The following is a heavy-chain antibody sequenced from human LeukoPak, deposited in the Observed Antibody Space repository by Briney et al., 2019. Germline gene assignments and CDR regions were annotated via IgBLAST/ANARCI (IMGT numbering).Heavy chain of an antibody. Sequence: SETLSLTCAVYGGSFSGYYWSWIRQPPGKGLEWIGEINHSGSTNYNPSLKSRVTISVDTSKNQFSLKLSSVTAADTAVYYCARRPKNYVWGSYRLNLDYWGQGTLVTVSS. CDR2: INHSGST. CDR3: ARRPKNYVWGSYRLNLDY. CDR1: GGSFSGYY. D-gene: IGHD3-16*02. J-gene: IGHJ4*02. V-gene: IGHV4-34*01.